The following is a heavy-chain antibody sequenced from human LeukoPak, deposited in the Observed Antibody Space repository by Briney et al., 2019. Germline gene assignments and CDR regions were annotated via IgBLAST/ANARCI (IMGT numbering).Heavy chain of an antibody. CDR2: IKQDGTEK. J-gene: IGHJ3*02. CDR1: GFTFTTYW. D-gene: IGHD3-22*01. Sequence: GGSLRLSCAASGFTFTTYWMSWVRQAPGKGLEWVANIKQDGTEKYYVDSVKGRFTISRDNAKNSLYLQMNSLRAEDTAVYYCARGYYDSTGYFGVSIWGQGTMVTVSS. CDR3: ARGYYDSTGYFGVSI. V-gene: IGHV3-7*01.